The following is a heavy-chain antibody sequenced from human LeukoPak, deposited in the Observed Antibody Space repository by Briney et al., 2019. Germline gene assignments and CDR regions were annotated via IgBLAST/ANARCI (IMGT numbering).Heavy chain of an antibody. CDR2: IYYSGST. V-gene: IGHV4-59*01. CDR1: GGSISSYY. CDR3: ARDRTTDDYYDSSGSDAFDI. Sequence: SETLSLTCTVSGGSISSYYWSWIRQPPGKGLERIGYIYYSGSTNYNPSLKSRVTISVDTSKNQFSLKLSSVTAADTAVYYCARDRTTDDYYDSSGSDAFDIWGQGTMVTVSS. D-gene: IGHD3-22*01. J-gene: IGHJ3*02.